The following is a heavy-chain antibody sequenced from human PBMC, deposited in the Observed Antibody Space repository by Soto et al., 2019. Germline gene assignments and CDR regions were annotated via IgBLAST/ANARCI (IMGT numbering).Heavy chain of an antibody. D-gene: IGHD3-3*01. CDR1: GFTFSTYA. V-gene: IGHV3-23*01. Sequence: GGSLRLSXAASGFTFSTYAMTWVRQAPGKGLEWVAIISSSGDGTYYVDSVKGRFTISRDNSRNTLNLQMNSLRAEDTALYYCAKNGDFWSWGMDVWGQGTTVTVSS. CDR2: ISSSGDGT. CDR3: AKNGDFWSWGMDV. J-gene: IGHJ6*02.